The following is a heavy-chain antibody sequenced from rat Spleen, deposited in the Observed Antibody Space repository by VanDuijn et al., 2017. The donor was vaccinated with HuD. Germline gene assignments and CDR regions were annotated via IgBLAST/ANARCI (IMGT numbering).Heavy chain of an antibody. Sequence: VQLKESGPGLVQPSQTLSLTCTVSGFSLSNYGVIWVRQAPKKGLEWVATISYDGSSTYYRDSVKGRFTISRDNAKSTLYLQMDSLRSEDTATYYCARRRVYYGILVRGAFAYWGQGTLVTVSS. CDR1: GFSLSNYG. J-gene: IGHJ3*01. V-gene: IGHV5-7*01. CDR2: ISYDGSST. D-gene: IGHD1-6*01. CDR3: ARRRVYYGILVRGAFAY.